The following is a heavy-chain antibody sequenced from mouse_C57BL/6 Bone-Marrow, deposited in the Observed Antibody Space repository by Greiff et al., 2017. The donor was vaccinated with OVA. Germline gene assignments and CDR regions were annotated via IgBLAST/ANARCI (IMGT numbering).Heavy chain of an antibody. D-gene: IGHD1-1*01. CDR1: GFNIKDDY. CDR3: TYYYGSSYDYFDY. CDR2: IDPENGDT. Sequence: VQLKQSGAELVRPGASVKLSCTASGFNIKDDYMHWVKQRPEQGLDWIGWIDPENGDTEYASKFQGKATITADTSSNTAYLQLSSLTSEDTAVYYCTYYYGSSYDYFDYWGQGTTLTVSS. V-gene: IGHV14-4*01. J-gene: IGHJ2*01.